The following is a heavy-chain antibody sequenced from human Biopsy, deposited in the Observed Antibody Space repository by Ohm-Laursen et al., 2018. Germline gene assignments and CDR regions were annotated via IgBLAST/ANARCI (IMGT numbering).Heavy chain of an antibody. CDR2: IYYSGST. CDR3: ARATNSTGWPYYYFYGMDV. Sequence: SDTLSLTWTVSGGSISSDYWSWIRQTPGKGLEWIGYIYYSGSTNYNPSLKSRVTISVDTSKNQFSLRLNPVTAADTAVYHCARATNSTGWPYYYFYGMDVWGQGTTVTVSS. V-gene: IGHV4-59*07. J-gene: IGHJ6*02. CDR1: GGSISSDY. D-gene: IGHD2/OR15-2a*01.